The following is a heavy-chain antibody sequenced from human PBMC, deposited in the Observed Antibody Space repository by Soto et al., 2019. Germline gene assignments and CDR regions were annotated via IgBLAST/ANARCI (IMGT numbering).Heavy chain of an antibody. CDR1: GFTFRSYG. CDR3: AKETYSGPLDY. D-gene: IGHD2-15*01. Sequence: QVQLVESGGGVVQPGRSLRLSCAASGFTFRSYGMHWVRQAPGKGLEWVAVISYDGSNKYYADSVKGRLTISRDNSKNTLYLQMNSLRAEDTAVYYCAKETYSGPLDYWGQGTRVTVSS. CDR2: ISYDGSNK. V-gene: IGHV3-30*18. J-gene: IGHJ4*02.